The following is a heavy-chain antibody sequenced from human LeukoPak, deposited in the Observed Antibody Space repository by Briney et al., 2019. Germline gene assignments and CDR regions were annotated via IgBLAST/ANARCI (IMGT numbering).Heavy chain of an antibody. Sequence: SETLSLTCTVSGGSISSYYWSWIRQPPGKGLEWIGYIYYSGSTNYNPSLKSRVTISVDTSKNQFSLKLSSVTAADTAVYYCARLGGGDWGPIDYWGQGTLVTVSS. J-gene: IGHJ4*02. CDR2: IYYSGST. CDR3: ARLGGGDWGPIDY. D-gene: IGHD2-21*02. V-gene: IGHV4-59*08. CDR1: GGSISSYY.